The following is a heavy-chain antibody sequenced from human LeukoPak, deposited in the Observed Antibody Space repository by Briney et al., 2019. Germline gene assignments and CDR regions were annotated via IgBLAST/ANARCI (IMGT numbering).Heavy chain of an antibody. J-gene: IGHJ4*02. V-gene: IGHV4-59*11. Sequence: PSETLSLTCPVSGGSISGLYWAWVRLPPGKGLELIGHFFSSGATHYNPSLRSRVTMSIDTSQNQFSLRLSSVNVAETAVYYCARFSTRFDSGCSDAGCYVHYWGQGTQVTVSS. D-gene: IGHD2-2*01. CDR1: GGSISGLY. CDR3: ARFSTRFDSGCSDAGCYVHY. CDR2: FFSSGAT.